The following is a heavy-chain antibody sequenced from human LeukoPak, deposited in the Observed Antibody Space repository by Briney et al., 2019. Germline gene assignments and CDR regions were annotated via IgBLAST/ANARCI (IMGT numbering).Heavy chain of an antibody. V-gene: IGHV3-23*01. J-gene: IGHJ6*02. Sequence: GGSLRLSCATSGFTFSSYAMSWVRQAPGKGLEWVSAISGSGGSTYYADSVKGRFTISRDNSKNTLYLQMNSLRAEDTAVYYCVRDFFRQLQYYYGFDVWGQGTTVTVSS. CDR2: ISGSGGST. CDR3: VRDFFRQLQYYYGFDV. CDR1: GFTFSSYA. D-gene: IGHD2-2*01.